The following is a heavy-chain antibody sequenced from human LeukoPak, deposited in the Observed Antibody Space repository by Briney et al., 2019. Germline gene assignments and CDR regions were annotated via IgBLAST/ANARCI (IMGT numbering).Heavy chain of an antibody. Sequence: PGGSLRLSCAASGFTFSSYAMSWVHQAPGKGLEWVSYISSSGSTIYYADSVKGRFTISRDNAKNSLYLQMNSLRAEDTAVYYCVRISAPVFGVVIVYYFDYWGQGTLVTVSS. CDR2: ISSSGSTI. CDR1: GFTFSSYA. V-gene: IGHV3-48*04. D-gene: IGHD3-3*01. J-gene: IGHJ4*02. CDR3: VRISAPVFGVVIVYYFDY.